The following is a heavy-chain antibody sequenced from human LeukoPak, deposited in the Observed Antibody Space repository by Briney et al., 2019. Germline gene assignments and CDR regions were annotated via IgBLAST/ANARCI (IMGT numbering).Heavy chain of an antibody. D-gene: IGHD6-13*01. CDR3: ARGESSWPYYFDY. Sequence: SETLSLTCAVYGGSVSGYYWSWIRQPPGKGLEWIGEINHSGSTNYNPSLKSRVTISVDTSKNQFSLKLSSVTAADTAAYYCARGESSWPYYFDYWGQGTLVTVSS. CDR1: GGSVSGYY. J-gene: IGHJ4*02. V-gene: IGHV4-34*01. CDR2: INHSGST.